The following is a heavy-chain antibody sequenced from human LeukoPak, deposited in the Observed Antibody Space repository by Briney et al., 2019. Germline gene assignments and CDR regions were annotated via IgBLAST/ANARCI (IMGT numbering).Heavy chain of an antibody. V-gene: IGHV1-2*02. Sequence: ASVKVSCKASGYTFTGYYMHWVRQAPGQGLEWMGWINPNSGVTNYAQKFQGRVTMTRDTSISTAYMDLSRLTSDDTAVYYCARRCCSGGICYSVADYWGQGTLVTVSS. J-gene: IGHJ4*02. CDR1: GYTFTGYY. CDR2: INPNSGVT. CDR3: ARRCCSGGICYSVADY. D-gene: IGHD2-15*01.